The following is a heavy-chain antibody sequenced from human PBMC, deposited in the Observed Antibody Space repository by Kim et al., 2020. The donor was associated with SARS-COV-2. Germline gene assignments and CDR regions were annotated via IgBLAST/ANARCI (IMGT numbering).Heavy chain of an antibody. V-gene: IGHV3-30*03. CDR3: AREGDTSGLDV. Sequence: WYADSVKGRYTISRDNFNNTLYLQMNSLRAEDTALYYCAREGDTSGLDVWGQGTTVTVSS. D-gene: IGHD3-16*01. J-gene: IGHJ6*02.